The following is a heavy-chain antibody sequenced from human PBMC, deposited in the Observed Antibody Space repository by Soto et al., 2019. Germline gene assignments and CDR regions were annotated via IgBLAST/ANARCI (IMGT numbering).Heavy chain of an antibody. V-gene: IGHV3-23*01. CDR2: ISVSGGTT. D-gene: IGHD3-22*01. J-gene: IGHJ4*02. CDR3: AKGMYYYDSSGYRLFDY. Sequence: PGGSLRLPCAASGFTFRNFAMNWVRQAPGKGLEWVSGISVSGGTTYYADSVRGRFTVSRDNSKNSVFLQMNSLRAEDTAVYFCAKGMYYYDSSGYRLFDYWGQGTLVTVS. CDR1: GFTFRNFA.